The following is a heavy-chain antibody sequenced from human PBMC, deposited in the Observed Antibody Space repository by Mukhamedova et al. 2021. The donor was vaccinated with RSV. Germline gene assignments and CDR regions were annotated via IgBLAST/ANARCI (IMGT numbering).Heavy chain of an antibody. D-gene: IGHD6-19*01. CDR2: ISGSGGST. V-gene: IGHV3-23*01. Sequence: PGKGLEWVSAISGSGGSTYYADSVKGRFTISRDNSKNTLYLQMNSLRAEDTAVYYFAKDRVAAIDAFDIWCQGTMVTVPS. J-gene: IGHJ3*02. CDR3: AKDRVAAIDAFDI.